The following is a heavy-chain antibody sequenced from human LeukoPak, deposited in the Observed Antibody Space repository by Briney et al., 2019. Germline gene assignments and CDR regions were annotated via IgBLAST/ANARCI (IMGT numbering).Heavy chain of an antibody. CDR3: AKEGDSGSFDV. Sequence: GGSLRLSCVVSGFNFDNFAMHWVRQPLGKGLEWVAVVSDDGNYKYYAASLKGRFTISRDNSKNTVYLQMNSLRVEDTSLYYCAKEGDSGSFDVWGQGTVVTVSS. D-gene: IGHD2-21*02. CDR2: VSDDGNYK. J-gene: IGHJ3*01. CDR1: GFNFDNFA. V-gene: IGHV3-30*04.